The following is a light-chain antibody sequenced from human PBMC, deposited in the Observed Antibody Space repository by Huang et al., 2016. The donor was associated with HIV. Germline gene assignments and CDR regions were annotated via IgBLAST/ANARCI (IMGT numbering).Light chain of an antibody. Sequence: DIQMTQSPSSLSASVGDRVTITCRASQNINTYLNWYQQKRGKAPKLLIYTSSTLEIGVPSRFSGSGSGTDFTLTISSLQPEDSASYYCQQSYSTLFTFGPGTKIDVK. J-gene: IGKJ3*01. CDR2: TSS. CDR1: QNINTY. CDR3: QQSYSTLFT. V-gene: IGKV1-39*01.